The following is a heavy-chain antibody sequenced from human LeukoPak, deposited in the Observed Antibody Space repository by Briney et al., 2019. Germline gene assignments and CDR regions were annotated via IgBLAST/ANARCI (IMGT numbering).Heavy chain of an antibody. CDR1: GDSINSLDL. D-gene: IGHD6-19*01. J-gene: IGHJ4*02. V-gene: IGHV4-4*02. Sequence: SETLSLTCTVSGDSINSLDLWSWVRQPPGKGLEWNGEMYLSGTTHSNPSVKSRVTISIDKSKNQFFLNLSSVTAADTAVYFCARGVVGGAGGVVGSSDWSLYPDYWGLGTLVTVSS. CDR3: ARGVVGGAGGVVGSSDWSLYPDY. CDR2: MYLSGTT.